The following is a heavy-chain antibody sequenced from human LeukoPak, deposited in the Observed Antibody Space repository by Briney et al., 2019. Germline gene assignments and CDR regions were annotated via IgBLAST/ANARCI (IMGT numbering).Heavy chain of an antibody. CDR3: ARNLARTGDFDY. CDR1: GYSFISYD. Sequence: GASVKVSCKASGYSFISYDINWVRQATGQGLEWLGWMNPNSGSTGYAQNFQGRVSMTRDTSMSTAYMELSNLGSEDTAVYYCARNLARTGDFDYWGQGTLVTVSS. D-gene: IGHD5-12*01. CDR2: MNPNSGST. J-gene: IGHJ4*02. V-gene: IGHV1-8*01.